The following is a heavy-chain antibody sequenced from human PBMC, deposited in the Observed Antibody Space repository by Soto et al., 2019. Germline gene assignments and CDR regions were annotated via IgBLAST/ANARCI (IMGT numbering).Heavy chain of an antibody. D-gene: IGHD3-22*01. V-gene: IGHV4-59*08. CDR3: ARLGGYYQAFDS. J-gene: IGHJ4*02. CDR1: GGSINPYY. CDR2: IYYSGTT. Sequence: SETLSLTCTVSGGSINPYYWGWIRQPPGKGLKRIGNIYYSGTTNYNPSQKSRVTISLDTSKNQFSLKLSSVTAADTAVYYCARLGGYYQAFDSWGQGTLVTVS.